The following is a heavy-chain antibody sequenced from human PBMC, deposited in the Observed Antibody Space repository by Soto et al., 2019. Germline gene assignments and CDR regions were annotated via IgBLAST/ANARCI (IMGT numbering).Heavy chain of an antibody. CDR3: ARRTTTIFD. D-gene: IGHD3-3*01. CDR1: GGSISTTNYY. CDR2: IYHSGTT. J-gene: IGHJ4*02. V-gene: IGHV4-39*01. Sequence: PSETLSLTCTVSGGSISTTNYYWGWVRQPPGKGLEWIGSIYHSGTTYYNPYLKSRITISVDTSKNQFSLKLNSVTAADTAVYYCARRTTTIFDWGQGTLVTVSS.